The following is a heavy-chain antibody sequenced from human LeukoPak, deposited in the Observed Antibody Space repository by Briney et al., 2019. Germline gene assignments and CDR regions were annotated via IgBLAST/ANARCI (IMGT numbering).Heavy chain of an antibody. J-gene: IGHJ4*02. Sequence: GGSLRLSCAASGFTFSSYWMSWVRQAPGKGLEWVSYISSSGSTIYYADSVKGRFTISRDNAKNSLYLQMNSLRVDDTAVYYCARDWYHAIDYWGQGTLVTVSS. CDR3: ARDWYHAIDY. CDR1: GFTFSSYW. D-gene: IGHD2-2*01. CDR2: ISSSGSTI. V-gene: IGHV3-48*04.